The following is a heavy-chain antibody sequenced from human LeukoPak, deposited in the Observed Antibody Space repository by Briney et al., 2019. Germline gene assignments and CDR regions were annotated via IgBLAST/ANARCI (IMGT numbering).Heavy chain of an antibody. Sequence: PGGSLRLSCAASGFTVSSYYMSWVRQAPGKGLEWVSVIYSGGSTYYEDSVKGRFTISRGNSKNTLYLQMISLRAEDTAVYYCARGRSSGYSYYFDYWGQGTLVTVSS. CDR1: GFTVSSYY. J-gene: IGHJ4*02. CDR3: ARGRSSGYSYYFDY. D-gene: IGHD3-22*01. CDR2: IYSGGST. V-gene: IGHV3-66*02.